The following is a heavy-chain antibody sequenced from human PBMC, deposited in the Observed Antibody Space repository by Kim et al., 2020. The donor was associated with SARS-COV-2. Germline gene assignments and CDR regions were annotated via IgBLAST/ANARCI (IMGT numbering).Heavy chain of an antibody. CDR1: GGSISSYY. V-gene: IGHV4-59*08. CDR3: ARHRPFYDSRDEDAFDI. CDR2: IYYSGST. D-gene: IGHD3-22*01. J-gene: IGHJ3*02. Sequence: SETLSLTCTVSGGSISSYYWSWIRQPPGKGLEWIGYIYYSGSTNYNPSLKSRVTISVDTSKNQFSLKLSSVTAADTAVYYCARHRPFYDSRDEDAFDIWGQGTMVTVSS.